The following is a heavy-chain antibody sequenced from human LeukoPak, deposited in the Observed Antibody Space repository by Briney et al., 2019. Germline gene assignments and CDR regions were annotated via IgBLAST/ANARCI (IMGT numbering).Heavy chain of an antibody. CDR3: ARQPPTTPYSSGWYDY. J-gene: IGHJ4*02. D-gene: IGHD6-19*01. CDR2: IYYSGST. CDR1: GGSISSYY. Sequence: SETLSLTCTVSGGSISSYYWSWIRQPPGKGLGWIGYIYYSGSTNYNPSLKSRVTISVDTSKNQFSLKLSSVTAADTAVYYCARQPPTTPYSSGWYDYWGQGTLVTVSS. V-gene: IGHV4-59*08.